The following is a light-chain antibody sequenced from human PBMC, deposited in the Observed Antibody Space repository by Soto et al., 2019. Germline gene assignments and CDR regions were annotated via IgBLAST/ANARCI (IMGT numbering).Light chain of an antibody. V-gene: IGLV2-8*01. CDR3: SSYGGSNNLL. Sequence: QSVLTQPPSASGSPGQSVTISCTGTSNDVGAYNFISWYQQHPGKAPKLMIYEGNKRPSGVPDRFSGSKSGNTASLTVSGLQAEDEADYYCSSYGGSNNLLFGGGTKLTVL. CDR1: SNDVGAYNF. J-gene: IGLJ2*01. CDR2: EGN.